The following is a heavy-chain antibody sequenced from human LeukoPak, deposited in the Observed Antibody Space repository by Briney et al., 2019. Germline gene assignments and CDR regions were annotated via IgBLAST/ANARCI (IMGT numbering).Heavy chain of an antibody. D-gene: IGHD4-23*01. CDR1: GYTFTGYY. CDR2: INPNSGGT. V-gene: IGHV1-2*02. J-gene: IGHJ3*02. Sequence: ASVNVSCKPSGYTFTGYYIHWVRLAPGPGLEWMGWINPNSGGTNFAQKFRSRVTMTRDTSISTAYVELGSLRPDDTAVYFCARALPKKVATTITWGDAFDIWGQGTMVTVSS. CDR3: ARALPKKVATTITWGDAFDI.